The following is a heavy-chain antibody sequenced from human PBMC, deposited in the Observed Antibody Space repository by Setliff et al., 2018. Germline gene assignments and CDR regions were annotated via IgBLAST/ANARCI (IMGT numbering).Heavy chain of an antibody. CDR3: ARLEGYCSGGSCYPGAFDI. Sequence: GASVKVSCKASGYTFSSYAMNWVRQAPGQGLEWMGWINTNTGNPTYAQDFTGRFVFSLDTSVSTAYLQISSLKAEDTAVYYCARLEGYCSGGSCYPGAFDIWGQGTMVTVSS. CDR2: INTNTGNP. J-gene: IGHJ3*02. CDR1: GYTFSSYA. D-gene: IGHD2-15*01. V-gene: IGHV7-4-1*02.